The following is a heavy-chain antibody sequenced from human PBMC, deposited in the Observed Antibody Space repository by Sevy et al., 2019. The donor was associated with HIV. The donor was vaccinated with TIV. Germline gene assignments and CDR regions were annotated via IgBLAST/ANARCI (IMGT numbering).Heavy chain of an antibody. CDR1: GFTFSDHY. CDR3: ATHAGIAAAGRVFDY. Sequence: GGFLRLSCVASGFTFSDHYMEWVRQAPGKGLEWLGRTRNKADGYTTEYAASVKGRFTISRDDSKNSLYVQMNSLKTEDTAVYSCATHAGIAAAGRVFDYWGQGTLVTVSS. J-gene: IGHJ4*02. CDR2: TRNKADGYTT. V-gene: IGHV3-72*01. D-gene: IGHD6-13*01.